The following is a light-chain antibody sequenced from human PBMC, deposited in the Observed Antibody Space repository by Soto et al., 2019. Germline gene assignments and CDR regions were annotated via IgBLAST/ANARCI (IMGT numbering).Light chain of an antibody. CDR1: QTISSW. CDR3: KQHGQWPIT. CDR2: KAS. V-gene: IGKV1-5*03. Sequence: DIQMTQSPSTLSGSVGDRVTITCRASQTISSWLAWYQQKPGKAPKLLIYKASTLKSGVQSRFSGSGSGTEFTLTISSLQPEDFATYYCKQHGQWPITFGQGTRLEIK. J-gene: IGKJ5*01.